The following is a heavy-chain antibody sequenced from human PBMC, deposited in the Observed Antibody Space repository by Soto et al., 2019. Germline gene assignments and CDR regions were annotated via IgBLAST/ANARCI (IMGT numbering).Heavy chain of an antibody. J-gene: IGHJ3*02. CDR2: INPSGGST. V-gene: IGHV1-46*01. Sequence: ASVEVSCKASGYTFTSYYMHWVRQAPGQGLEWMGIINPSGGSTSYAQKFQGRITMTRDTSTSTVYMELSSLRSEDTAVYYCARVDPRAFDIWGQGTMVTVSS. CDR1: GYTFTSYY. CDR3: ARVDPRAFDI.